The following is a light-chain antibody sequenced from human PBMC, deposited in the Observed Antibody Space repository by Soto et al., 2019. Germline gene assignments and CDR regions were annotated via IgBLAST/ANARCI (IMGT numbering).Light chain of an antibody. J-gene: IGKJ1*01. CDR1: QSVGNN. V-gene: IGKV3-15*01. CDR2: GAS. Sequence: EIVMTQSPATLSVSPGERATLSCRASQSVGNNLAWYQKKPGQSPRLLIYGASTRDTRSPARLNASVSGTDFTLPLSRLQSEDFAFYYCQQYHNRRTFRQGPRVDI. CDR3: QQYHNRRT.